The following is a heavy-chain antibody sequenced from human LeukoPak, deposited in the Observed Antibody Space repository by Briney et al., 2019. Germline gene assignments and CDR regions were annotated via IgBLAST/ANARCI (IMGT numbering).Heavy chain of an antibody. Sequence: GGSLRLSCAASGFIFSSYSTNWVRQAPGKGLEGVSFISSSSSTIYYADSVKGRFTISRDSAKNSLYLQMNSLRAEDTAVYYCARDRGGSYSAIDYWGQGTLVTVSS. D-gene: IGHD1-26*01. CDR2: ISSSSSTI. V-gene: IGHV3-48*04. J-gene: IGHJ4*02. CDR3: ARDRGGSYSAIDY. CDR1: GFIFSSYS.